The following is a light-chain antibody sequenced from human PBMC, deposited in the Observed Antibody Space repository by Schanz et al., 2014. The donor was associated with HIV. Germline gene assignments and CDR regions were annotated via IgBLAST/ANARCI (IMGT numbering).Light chain of an antibody. Sequence: QSVLTQPPSASGTPGQRVTISCSGSRSNIGTNTVNWYQQLPGTAPKLLIYSNNQRPSGVPDRFSGSRSGTSASLAITGLQAEDEADYFCQSFDRSLSGVVFGGGTKLTVL. J-gene: IGLJ2*01. CDR1: RSNIGTNT. CDR3: QSFDRSLSGVV. CDR2: SNN. V-gene: IGLV1-44*01.